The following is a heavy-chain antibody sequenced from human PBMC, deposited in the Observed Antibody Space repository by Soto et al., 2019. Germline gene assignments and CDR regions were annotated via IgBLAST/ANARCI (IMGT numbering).Heavy chain of an antibody. CDR3: ARSPYCSGGSCYSTHLDY. V-gene: IGHV1-69*02. J-gene: IGHJ4*02. D-gene: IGHD2-15*01. CDR2: IIPILGIA. Sequence: ASVKVSCKASGGTFSSYTISWVRQAPGQGLEWMGRIIPILGIANYAQKFQGRVTITADKSTSTAYMELSSLRSEDTAVYYCARSPYCSGGSCYSTHLDYWGQGTLVTVSS. CDR1: GGTFSSYT.